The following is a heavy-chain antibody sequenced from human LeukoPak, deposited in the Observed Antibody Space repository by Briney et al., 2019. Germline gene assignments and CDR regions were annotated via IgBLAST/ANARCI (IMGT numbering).Heavy chain of an antibody. CDR3: ARSERIIMILGGAFDI. J-gene: IGHJ3*02. V-gene: IGHV4-59*08. D-gene: IGHD3-22*01. CDR1: GDSISSYY. Sequence: PSETLSLTCTVSGDSISSYYWSWIRQPPGKGLEWIGYIYYSGSTNYSPSLKSRVTIPVDTSKNQFSPKLSSVTAADTAVYYCARSERIIMILGGAFDIWGQGTVVTVSS. CDR2: IYYSGST.